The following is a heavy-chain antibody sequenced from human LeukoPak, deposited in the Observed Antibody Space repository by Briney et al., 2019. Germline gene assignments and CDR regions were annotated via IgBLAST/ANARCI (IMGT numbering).Heavy chain of an antibody. CDR2: IYYSGST. CDR3: ARDHRYYRVDY. Sequence: PSETLSLTCTVSGASISSGDYYWSWIRQPPGKGLEWIGYIYYSGSTYYNPSLKSRVTISLDTSKNQFSLKLSSVTAADTAVYYCARDHRYYRVDYWGQGTLVTVSS. D-gene: IGHD3-10*01. J-gene: IGHJ4*02. CDR1: GASISSGDYY. V-gene: IGHV4-30-4*01.